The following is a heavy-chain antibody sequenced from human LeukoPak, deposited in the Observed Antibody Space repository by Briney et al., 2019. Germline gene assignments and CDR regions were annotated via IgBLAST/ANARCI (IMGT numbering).Heavy chain of an antibody. CDR1: GGSISGSSYY. D-gene: IGHD3-10*01. CDR3: ARHRLDYYGSGSSPLYYYYTDV. Sequence: SETLSLTCTVSGGSISGSSYYWGWIRQPPGKGLEWIGSIYYSGSTYYNPSLKSRVTISVDTSKNQFSLKLSSVTAADTAVYYCARHRLDYYGSGSSPLYYYYTDVWGKGTTVTVSS. V-gene: IGHV4-39*01. J-gene: IGHJ6*03. CDR2: IYYSGST.